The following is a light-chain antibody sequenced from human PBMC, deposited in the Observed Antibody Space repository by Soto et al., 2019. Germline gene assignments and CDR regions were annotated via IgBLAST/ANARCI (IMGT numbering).Light chain of an antibody. J-gene: IGKJ1*01. CDR3: QQYGGSPRT. CDR1: QSVSSY. V-gene: IGKV3-11*01. Sequence: EIVLTQPPATLSLSPGERATLSCRASQSVSSYLAWYQQKPGQAPRLLIYDASNRATGIPDRFSGSGSGTDFTLTITRLEPEDFAVYYCQQYGGSPRTFGQGTKVDI. CDR2: DAS.